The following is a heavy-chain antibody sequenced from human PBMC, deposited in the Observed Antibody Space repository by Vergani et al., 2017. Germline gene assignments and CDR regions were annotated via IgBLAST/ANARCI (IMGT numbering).Heavy chain of an antibody. J-gene: IGHJ4*02. CDR3: ASVDYGILTGYRY. V-gene: IGHV1-46*03. Sequence: QVQVVQSGAEVKKSGASVKVSCKTSGYTFSNYYMHWVRHAPGQGLEWMGIINPSGGPTNYAQKFPGRVTMTRVTSTSTVYLELSSLRSDDTALYYCASVDYGILTGYRYWVQGTLVTVSA. D-gene: IGHD3-9*01. CDR2: INPSGGPT. CDR1: GYTFSNYY.